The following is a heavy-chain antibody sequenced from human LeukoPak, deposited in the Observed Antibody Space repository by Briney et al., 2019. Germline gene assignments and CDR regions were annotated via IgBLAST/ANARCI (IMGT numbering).Heavy chain of an antibody. Sequence: GGSLGLSCVASGFTFSSYAMHWVRQAPGKGLEWVAVISYDGSNKYDADSVKGRFTISRDNSKNTLYLQMNSLRAEDTAVYYCARDREADFWSGYSTIDYWGQGTLVTVSS. CDR2: ISYDGSNK. CDR1: GFTFSSYA. V-gene: IGHV3-30-3*01. CDR3: ARDREADFWSGYSTIDY. J-gene: IGHJ4*02. D-gene: IGHD3-3*01.